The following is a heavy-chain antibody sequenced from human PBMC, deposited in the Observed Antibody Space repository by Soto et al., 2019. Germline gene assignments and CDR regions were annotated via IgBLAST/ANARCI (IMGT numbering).Heavy chain of an antibody. J-gene: IGHJ2*01. Sequence: ASVQVSCKASGYTFTNNDINWVRQAPGQGLEWIGWMNTNTNTTDSAEVFEGRVSLTWDTSISTAYMQMNSLRAEDTAVYYCAKTDYYYDSSEHLWGRGTLVTVSS. D-gene: IGHD3-22*01. CDR2: MNTNTNTT. CDR1: GYTFTNND. V-gene: IGHV1-8*01. CDR3: AKTDYYYDSSEHL.